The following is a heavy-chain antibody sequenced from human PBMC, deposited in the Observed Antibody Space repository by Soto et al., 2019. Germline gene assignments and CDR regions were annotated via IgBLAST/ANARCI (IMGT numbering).Heavy chain of an antibody. CDR2: IRGSGGTT. CDR3: ANTVVEQWAHHLDC. CDR1: GFTFSSYG. V-gene: IGHV3-23*01. D-gene: IGHD2-15*01. J-gene: IGHJ4*02. Sequence: EVELLESGGGLVQPGGSLRLSCAASGFTFSSYGMIWVRQAPGKGLEWVSSIRGSGGTTYYEDSVKGRFTISRDNSKTTLYLQINSLRAEDTAVYYCANTVVEQWAHHLDCWGQATLVSVS.